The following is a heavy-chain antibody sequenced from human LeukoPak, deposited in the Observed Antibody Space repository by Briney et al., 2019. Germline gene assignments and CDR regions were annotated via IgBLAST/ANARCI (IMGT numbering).Heavy chain of an antibody. CDR3: ARGFGDDSSSFNF. J-gene: IGHJ4*02. CDR1: GYTFTSVD. Sequence: ASVKVSCKASGYTFTSVDINWLRQATGRGLEWMGLLNPNTGNTGYAQKFRGRITLTGHTSISTAYMELSSLTSEDTAVYYCARGFGDDSSSFNFWGQGTLVTVSS. V-gene: IGHV1-8*01. CDR2: LNPNTGNT. D-gene: IGHD3-22*01.